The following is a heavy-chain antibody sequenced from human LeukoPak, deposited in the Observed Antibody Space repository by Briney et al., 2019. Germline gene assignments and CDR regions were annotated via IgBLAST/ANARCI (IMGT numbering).Heavy chain of an antibody. Sequence: SVKVSCKASGGTFSSYAISWVRQAPGQGLEWMGRIIPILGIANYAQKFQGRVTITADKSTSTAYMELSSLRSEDTAVYYCARAGCSGGSCYPFGMDVWGQGTTVTVSS. J-gene: IGHJ6*02. CDR1: GGTFSSYA. CDR3: ARAGCSGGSCYPFGMDV. V-gene: IGHV1-69*04. CDR2: IIPILGIA. D-gene: IGHD2-15*01.